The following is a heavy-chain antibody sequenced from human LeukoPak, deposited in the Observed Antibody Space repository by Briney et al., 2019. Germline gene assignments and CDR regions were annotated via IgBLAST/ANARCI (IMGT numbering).Heavy chain of an antibody. CDR3: ARDTVGSSSTFDY. CDR2: IHYSGNT. CDR1: GGSISSSY. D-gene: IGHD6-13*01. J-gene: IGHJ4*02. Sequence: PSETLSLTCTVSGGSISSSYWSWIRQPPGKGMDWIGYIHYSGNTTSHPSPKSRVTMSVDTSNNQFSLKLTSVTAADTAVYYCARDTVGSSSTFDYWGQGTLVTVSS. V-gene: IGHV4-59*01.